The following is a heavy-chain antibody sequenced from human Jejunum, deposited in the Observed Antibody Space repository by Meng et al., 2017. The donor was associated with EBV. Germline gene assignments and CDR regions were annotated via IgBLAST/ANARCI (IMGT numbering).Heavy chain of an antibody. D-gene: IGHD6-13*01. CDR3: ARGSSWNRGDY. CDR1: GYTLTNYA. CDR2: ISAGSGDT. V-gene: IGHV1-3*01. J-gene: IGHJ4*02. Sequence: VHLVQSGAEVKKPGGSVKVSCKASGYTLTNYALHWVRQAPGQGLEWMGYISAGSGDTKNSQKFQGRVTFTRDTSASTVYMELSSLRSEDTAMYYCARGSSWNRGDYWGQGTLVTVSS.